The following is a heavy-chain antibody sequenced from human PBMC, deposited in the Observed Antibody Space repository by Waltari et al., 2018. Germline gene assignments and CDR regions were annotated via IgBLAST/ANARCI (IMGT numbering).Heavy chain of an antibody. V-gene: IGHV4-59*08. Sequence: QVQLQESGPGLVKPSETLSLTCTVSGGSISSYYWSWIRQPPGKGLGWIGYIYYSGSTNYNPSLKSRVTISVDTSKNQFSLKLSSVTAADTAVYYCARHGGYCSSTSCSILGDAFDIWGQGTMVTVSS. D-gene: IGHD2-2*01. CDR3: ARHGGYCSSTSCSILGDAFDI. CDR1: GGSISSYY. CDR2: IYYSGST. J-gene: IGHJ3*02.